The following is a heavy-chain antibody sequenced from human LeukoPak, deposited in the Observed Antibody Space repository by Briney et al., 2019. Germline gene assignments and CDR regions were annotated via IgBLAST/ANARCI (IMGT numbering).Heavy chain of an antibody. CDR3: ARDSYGYYQFDY. V-gene: IGHV4-59*01. CDR2: IYYSGST. Sequence: ETLSLTCTVSGGSISSYYWSWIRQPPGKGLEWIGYIYYSGSTNYNPSLKSRVTISVDTSKNQFSLKLSSVTAADTAVYYCARDSYGYYQFDYWGQGTLVTVSS. CDR1: GGSISSYY. J-gene: IGHJ4*02. D-gene: IGHD5-18*01.